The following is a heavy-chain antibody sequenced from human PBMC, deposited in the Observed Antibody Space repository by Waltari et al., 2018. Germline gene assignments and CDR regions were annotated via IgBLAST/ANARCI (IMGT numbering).Heavy chain of an antibody. CDR3: ARDPPGVAAAGPGRG. CDR2: SYSSVST. V-gene: IGHV3-66*02. D-gene: IGHD6-25*01. CDR1: GITVGNNY. Sequence: EVQLVESGGGLVQPGGSLRLSCAASGITVGNNYMSWVRQAPGKGLGLISLSYSSVSTYYADAVKGRFTISRDKSKNTLYLQMNSLRSEDTAVYLCARDPPGVAAAGPGRGWGQGTLVTVSS. J-gene: IGHJ4*02.